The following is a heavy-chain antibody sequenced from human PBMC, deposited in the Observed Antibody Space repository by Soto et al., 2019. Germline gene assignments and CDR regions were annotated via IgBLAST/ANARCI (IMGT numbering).Heavy chain of an antibody. CDR1: GGSFSGYY. V-gene: IGHV4-34*01. D-gene: IGHD1-7*01. CDR2: INHSGST. J-gene: IGHJ5*02. CDR3: ARGLTGTTRGFDP. Sequence: SETLSLTCAVYGGSFSGYYWSWIRQPPGKGLEWIGEINHSGSTNYNPSLKSRVTISVDTSKNQFSLKLSSVTAADTAVYYCARGLTGTTRGFDPWGQGTLVTVSS.